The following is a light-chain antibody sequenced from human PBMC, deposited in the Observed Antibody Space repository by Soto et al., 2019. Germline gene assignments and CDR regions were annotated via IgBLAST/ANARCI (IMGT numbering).Light chain of an antibody. V-gene: IGKV3-20*01. CDR2: GAS. Sequence: EMVMTQSTATLSVSPGERATLSCRASQSVSSNLAWYQQKPGQAPRLLIYGASTRATGIPARFSGSGSETDFSLTINRLEPEDFAVYFCQQYGSSPITFGQGTRLEIK. CDR3: QQYGSSPIT. CDR1: QSVSSN. J-gene: IGKJ5*01.